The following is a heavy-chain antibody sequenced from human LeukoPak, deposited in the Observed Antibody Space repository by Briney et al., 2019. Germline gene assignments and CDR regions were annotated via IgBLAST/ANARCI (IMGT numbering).Heavy chain of an antibody. CDR3: ARGVFHPFYYHYYLDV. V-gene: IGHV3-30*04. Sequence: GGSLRLSCAVSGFTFSSYAMHWVRQAPGKGLEWVAVISYDGSNKYHADSVKGRFTISRDSSKNTLYLQMNSLRAEDTAVFYCARGVFHPFYYHYYLDVWGKGTTVTVSS. CDR1: GFTFSSYA. J-gene: IGHJ6*03. CDR2: ISYDGSNK.